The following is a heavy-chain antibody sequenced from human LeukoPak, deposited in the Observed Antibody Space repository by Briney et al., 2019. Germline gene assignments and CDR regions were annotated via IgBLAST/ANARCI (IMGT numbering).Heavy chain of an antibody. V-gene: IGHV1-2*06. D-gene: IGHD5-18*01. CDR1: GYTFTSYG. Sequence: GASVKVSCKASGYTFTSYGISWVRQAPGQGLEWMGRINPNSGGTNYAQKFQGRVTMTRDTSISTAYMELSRLRSDDTAVYYCARLLERGCSYGDDYWGQGTLVTVSS. CDR2: INPNSGGT. J-gene: IGHJ4*02. CDR3: ARLLERGCSYGDDY.